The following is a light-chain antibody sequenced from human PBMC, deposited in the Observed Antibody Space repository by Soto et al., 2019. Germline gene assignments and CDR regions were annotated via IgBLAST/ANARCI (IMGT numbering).Light chain of an antibody. CDR2: SAS. CDR1: QDISTY. V-gene: IGKV1-27*01. Sequence: DIQMTQSPSSLSASAGDRVTITCRASQDISTYLAWYQQKPGQIPKLLIYSASTLHSGVPSRFSGRGSGTDFTLTISHLLPEDVATYYCQKYNSVPLTFGGGTRVEIK. J-gene: IGKJ4*01. CDR3: QKYNSVPLT.